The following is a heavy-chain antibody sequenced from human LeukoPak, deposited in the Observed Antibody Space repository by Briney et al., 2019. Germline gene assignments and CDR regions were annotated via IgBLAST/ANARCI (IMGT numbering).Heavy chain of an antibody. CDR1: GFTFSSYA. V-gene: IGHV3-23*01. Sequence: GESLRLSCAASGFTFSSYAMSWVRQAPGKGLEWVSGISGKSDYTHYADSVKGRFTISRDNSKNTLYLQMNSLRAEDTAVYYCAKDYGGLPFDYWGQGTLVTVSS. CDR3: AKDYGGLPFDY. CDR2: ISGKSDYT. J-gene: IGHJ4*02. D-gene: IGHD4-23*01.